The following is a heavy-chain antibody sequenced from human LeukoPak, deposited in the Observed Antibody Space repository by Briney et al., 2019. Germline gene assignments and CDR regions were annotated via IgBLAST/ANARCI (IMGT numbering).Heavy chain of an antibody. J-gene: IGHJ4*02. CDR2: ITGSGGST. CDR1: GFTLSSYG. Sequence: PGGSLRLSCTASGFTLSSYGMSWVRQAPGKGLEWVSAITGSGGSTTHANSVKGRFTISRDNSKNTLYLQMSSLRVEDTAVYYCAKDRGSSWFADFDYWGQGTLVTVSS. V-gene: IGHV3-23*01. D-gene: IGHD6-13*01. CDR3: AKDRGSSWFADFDY.